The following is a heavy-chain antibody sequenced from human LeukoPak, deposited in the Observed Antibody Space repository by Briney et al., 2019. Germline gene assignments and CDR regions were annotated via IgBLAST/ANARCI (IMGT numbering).Heavy chain of an antibody. Sequence: SETLSLTCTVSGYSISSGYYWGWIRQPPGKGLEWIGSIYYSGSTYYNPSLKSRVTISVDTSKNQFSLKLSSVTAADTAVYYCARHSPSGWYLEAGFDYWGQGTLVTVSS. V-gene: IGHV4-38-2*02. CDR3: ARHSPSGWYLEAGFDY. J-gene: IGHJ4*02. CDR1: GYSISSGYY. D-gene: IGHD6-19*01. CDR2: IYYSGST.